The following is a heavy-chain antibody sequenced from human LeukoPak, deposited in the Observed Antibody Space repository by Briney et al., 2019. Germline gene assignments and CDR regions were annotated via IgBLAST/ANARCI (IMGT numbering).Heavy chain of an antibody. V-gene: IGHV3-21*01. CDR2: ISSSSSYI. J-gene: IGHJ4*02. Sequence: GSLRLSCAASGFTFSSYGMSWVRQAPGKGLEWVSSISSSSSYIYYADSVKGRFTISRDNAKNSLYLQMNSLRAEDTAVYYCARDSLYYDSSGYYYDDGYWGQGTLVTVSS. CDR1: GFTFSSYG. D-gene: IGHD3-22*01. CDR3: ARDSLYYDSSGYYYDDGY.